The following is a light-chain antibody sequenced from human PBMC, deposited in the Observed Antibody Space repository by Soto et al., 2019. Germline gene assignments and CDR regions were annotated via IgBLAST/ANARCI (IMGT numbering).Light chain of an antibody. CDR2: DAS. V-gene: IGKV3-11*01. Sequence: EIVLTQSPATLSLSPGERATLSCRASQSVSSHLGWYQQKPGQAPRLLIYDASNRATGIAARFSGSGSGTDFPLPISSLEPENFAFYYCQRRSICPLTSGGGTGWISN. J-gene: IGKJ4*01. CDR3: QRRSICPLT. CDR1: QSVSSH.